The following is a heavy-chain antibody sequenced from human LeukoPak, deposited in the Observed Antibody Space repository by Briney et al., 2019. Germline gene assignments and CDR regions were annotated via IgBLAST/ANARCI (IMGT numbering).Heavy chain of an antibody. V-gene: IGHV1-69*13. Sequence: SVKDSCKASGGTFSSYAISWVRQAPGKGLEWMGGIIPIFGQATYAQEFQGRVTLRAGGSTSTAYMELSSLRSEDTAVYYCAREGQVDSSGYCYCFDYWGQGTLVTVSS. CDR1: GGTFSSYA. J-gene: IGHJ4*02. CDR2: IIPIFGQA. CDR3: AREGQVDSSGYCYCFDY. D-gene: IGHD3-22*01.